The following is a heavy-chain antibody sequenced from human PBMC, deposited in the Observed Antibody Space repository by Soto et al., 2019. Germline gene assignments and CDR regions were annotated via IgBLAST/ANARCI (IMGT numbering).Heavy chain of an antibody. CDR1: VFTFMNFA. V-gene: IGHV3-23*01. D-gene: IGHD1-1*01. CDR2: VSGGGSAC. CDR3: APTTRPALGNDLFEL. J-gene: IGHJ4*02. Sequence: AWESXGLAGSGSVFTFMNFAFFLAGHAQGKGPEFVSSVSGGGSACFSADSVRGRFSVSRYNSKNTLFLQMHTLRVEDTAVYYSAPTTRPALGNDLFELWGPGTQVKVCS.